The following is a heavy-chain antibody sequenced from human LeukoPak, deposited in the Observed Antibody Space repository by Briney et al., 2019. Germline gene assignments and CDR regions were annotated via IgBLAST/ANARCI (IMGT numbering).Heavy chain of an antibody. J-gene: IGHJ6*03. V-gene: IGHV1-18*01. CDR3: ARASSPTTVVTPDYYYYYMDV. Sequence: ASVKVSCKASGYTFTSYGISWVRQAPGQGLEWMGWISAYNGNTNYAQKLQGRVTMTTDTSTSTAYMELRSLRSDDTAVYYCARASSPTTVVTPDYYYYYMDVWGKGTTVTVSS. D-gene: IGHD4-23*01. CDR1: GYTFTSYG. CDR2: ISAYNGNT.